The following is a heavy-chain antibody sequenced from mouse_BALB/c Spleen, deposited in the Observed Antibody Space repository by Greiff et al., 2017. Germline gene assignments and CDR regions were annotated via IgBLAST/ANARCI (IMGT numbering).Heavy chain of an antibody. J-gene: IGHJ2*01. CDR2: ISTYYGDA. D-gene: IGHD1-2*01. V-gene: IGHV1S137*01. CDR1: GYTFTDYA. CDR3: AREGRYGPFDY. Sequence: VKLVESGAELVRPGVSVKISCKGSGYTFTDYAMHWVKQSHAKSLEWIGVISTYYGDASYNQKFKGKATMTVDKSSSTAYMELARLTSEDSAIYYCAREGRYGPFDYWGQGTTLTVSS.